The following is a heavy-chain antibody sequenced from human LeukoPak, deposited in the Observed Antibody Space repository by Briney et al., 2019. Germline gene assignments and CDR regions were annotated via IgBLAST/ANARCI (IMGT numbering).Heavy chain of an antibody. D-gene: IGHD6-13*01. CDR1: GGSISSGDYY. J-gene: IGHJ5*02. V-gene: IGHV4-61*08. CDR2: IYYSGST. CDR3: ARHRNDQQLVWFDP. Sequence: SQTLSLTCTVSGGSISSGDYYWSWIRQPPEKGLEWIGYIYYSGSTNSNPSLKSRVTISVDTSKNQFSLKLSSVTAADTAVYYCARHRNDQQLVWFDPWGQGTLVTVSS.